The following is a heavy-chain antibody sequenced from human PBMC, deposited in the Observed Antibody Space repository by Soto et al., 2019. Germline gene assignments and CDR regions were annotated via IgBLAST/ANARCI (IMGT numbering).Heavy chain of an antibody. V-gene: IGHV3-23*05. CDR3: VKTPRGGQYGDWYFDL. D-gene: IGHD3-10*01. J-gene: IGHJ2*01. Sequence: EVNVLESGGDLVQPGGSLRLSCAASGFTSSDYAMAWVRLAPGRGLEWLVGIYPSGASTYSQADAVKGRFTISRDDSKNPLYLQMNSLTVGDTGIYYCVKTPRGGQYGDWYFDLWGRGTQVIVSS. CDR2: IYPSGAST. CDR1: GFTSSDYA.